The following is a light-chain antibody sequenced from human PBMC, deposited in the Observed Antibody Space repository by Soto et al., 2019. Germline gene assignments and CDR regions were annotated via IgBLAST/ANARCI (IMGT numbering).Light chain of an antibody. Sequence: DIQMTQSPSTLSASVGDRVSITCRASQSISRQLAWYQQKPGKAPNLLIYQASNLETGVPSRFTGSGSGTEFTLTISSLQPDDLATYYCLQSQRYWTFGQGNKVEVK. CDR3: LQSQRYWT. CDR1: QSISRQ. J-gene: IGKJ1*01. CDR2: QAS. V-gene: IGKV1-5*03.